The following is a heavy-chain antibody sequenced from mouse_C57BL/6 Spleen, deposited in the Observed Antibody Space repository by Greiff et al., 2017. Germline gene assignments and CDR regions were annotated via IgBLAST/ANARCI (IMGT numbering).Heavy chain of an antibody. CDR1: GYTFTSYW. CDR2: IDPSDSYT. D-gene: IGHD1-1*01. J-gene: IGHJ2*01. CDR3: ASIYYYGSGYFDD. V-gene: IGHV1-69*01. Sequence: VQLQQSGAELVMPGASVQLSCKASGYTFTSYWMHWVKQRPGQGLEWIGEIDPSDSYTNYNQKFKGKSTLTVDKSSSTAYMQLSSLTSEDSAVYYCASIYYYGSGYFDDWGQGTTLTVSS.